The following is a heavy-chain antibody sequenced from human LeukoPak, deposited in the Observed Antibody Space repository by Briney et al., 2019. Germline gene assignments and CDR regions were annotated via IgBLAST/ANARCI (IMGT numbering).Heavy chain of an antibody. V-gene: IGHV3-11*04. D-gene: IGHD5-18*01. CDR3: ASEGYSYGPYYFDY. Sequence: GALRLSCAASGFTFSDYYMSWIRQAPGKGLEWVSYISSSGSTIYYADSVKGRFTISRDNAKNSLYLQMNSLRAEDTAVYYCASEGYSYGPYYFDYWGQGTLVTVSS. J-gene: IGHJ4*02. CDR2: ISSSGSTI. CDR1: GFTFSDYY.